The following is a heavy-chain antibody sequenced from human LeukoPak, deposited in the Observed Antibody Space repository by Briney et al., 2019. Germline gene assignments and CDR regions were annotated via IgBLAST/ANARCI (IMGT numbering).Heavy chain of an antibody. CDR2: VYYSGNT. J-gene: IGHJ4*02. Sequence: SQTLSLTCTVSGGSISSDDSYWSWIRQAPGKGLEWIGYVYYSGNTHYNPSLKSRVTMSVGTSTNQFSLRLSSVTAADTAVYYCARGSGYVRGDFDYWGQGTLVTVSS. CDR3: ARGSGYVRGDFDY. D-gene: IGHD5-12*01. V-gene: IGHV4-30-4*01. CDR1: GGSISSDDSY.